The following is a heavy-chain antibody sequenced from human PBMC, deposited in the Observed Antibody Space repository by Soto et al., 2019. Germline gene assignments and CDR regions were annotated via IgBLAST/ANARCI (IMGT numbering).Heavy chain of an antibody. CDR1: GFTFSSYS. Sequence: EVQLVESGGGLVQPGGSLRLSCIASGFTFSSYSMNWVRQAPGKGLEWISYISTSSKTIRYADSVKGRFTITRDSAKNSLYLQMNSLRDEDTAVYYCVRESYGDYGEYFQHWGQGTLVTVSS. CDR2: ISTSSKTI. CDR3: VRESYGDYGEYFQH. J-gene: IGHJ1*01. D-gene: IGHD4-17*01. V-gene: IGHV3-48*02.